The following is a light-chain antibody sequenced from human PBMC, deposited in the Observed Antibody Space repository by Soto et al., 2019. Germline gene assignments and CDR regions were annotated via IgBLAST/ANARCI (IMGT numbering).Light chain of an antibody. CDR2: EVN. V-gene: IGLV2-23*02. J-gene: IGLJ2*01. CDR3: CSYAGSSTHVV. Sequence: QSVLTQPASVSGSPGQSITISCTGASGDIGVYNLVSWYRQHPGIAPKVLIYEVNKRPSGVSIRFSGYKSGNTASLTISGLQAEDEADYYCCSYAGSSTHVVFGGGTKVTVL. CDR1: SGDIGVYNL.